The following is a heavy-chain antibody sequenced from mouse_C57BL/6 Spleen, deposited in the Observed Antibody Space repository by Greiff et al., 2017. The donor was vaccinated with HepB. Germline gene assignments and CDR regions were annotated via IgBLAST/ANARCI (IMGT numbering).Heavy chain of an antibody. CDR1: GFTFSSYG. D-gene: IGHD2-5*01. J-gene: IGHJ2*01. CDR2: ISSGGSYT. V-gene: IGHV5-6*01. Sequence: EVKVVESGGDLVKPGGSLKLSCAASGFTFSSYGMSWVRQTPDKRLEWVATISSGGSYTYYPDSVKGRFTISRDNAKNTLYLQMSSLKSEDTAMYYCARHGDYSNYFDYWGQGTTLTVSS. CDR3: ARHGDYSNYFDY.